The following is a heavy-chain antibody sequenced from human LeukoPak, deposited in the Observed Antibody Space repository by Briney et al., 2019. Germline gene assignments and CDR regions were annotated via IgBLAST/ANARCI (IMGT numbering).Heavy chain of an antibody. CDR3: ASLLIVYY. J-gene: IGHJ4*02. D-gene: IGHD2-21*01. CDR1: GFTFSSYA. V-gene: IGHV3-30-3*01. CDR2: ISYDGSNK. Sequence: GRSLRLSCAAFGFTFSSYAMHWVRQAPGKGLEWVAVISYDGSNKYYADSVKGRFTISRDNSKNTLYLQMNSLRAEDTAVYYCASLLIVYYWGQGTLVTVSS.